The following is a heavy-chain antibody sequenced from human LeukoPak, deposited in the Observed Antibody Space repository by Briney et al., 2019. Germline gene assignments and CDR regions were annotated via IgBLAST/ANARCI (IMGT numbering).Heavy chain of an antibody. CDR1: YX. CDR2: IGSDGYST. Sequence: YXXHXVRHAPXKXXVWVSRIGSDGYSTAYADSVKGRFTISXXNAXXTLYLQMNSLRAEDTAVYYXXXXXXXXXXXXXDYXXQXXXXTVSS. V-gene: IGHV3-74*01. CDR3: XXXXXXXXXXXXDY. J-gene: IGHJ4*02.